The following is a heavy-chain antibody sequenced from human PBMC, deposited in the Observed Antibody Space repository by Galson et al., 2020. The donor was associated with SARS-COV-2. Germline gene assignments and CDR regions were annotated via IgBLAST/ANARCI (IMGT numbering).Heavy chain of an antibody. V-gene: IGHV3-30*04. D-gene: IGHD6-13*01. J-gene: IGHJ6*02. Sequence: GGSLRLSCAASGFTLSNYAMHWVSQAPGKGLEWVAIISNDGNKKNYADSVKGRFTISRDNSKNTLYLEMNNPRAKDTAVYYCARDLNPASWYPILYHYGMDVWGQGTTVTVSS. CDR2: ISNDGNKK. CDR1: GFTLSNYA. CDR3: ARDLNPASWYPILYHYGMDV.